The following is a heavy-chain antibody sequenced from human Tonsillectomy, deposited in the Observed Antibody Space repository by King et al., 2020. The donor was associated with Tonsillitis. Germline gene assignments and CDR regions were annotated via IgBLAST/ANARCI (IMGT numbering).Heavy chain of an antibody. D-gene: IGHD2-15*01. J-gene: IGHJ4*02. Sequence: VQLQESGPGLVKPSETLSLTCTVSGGSISSYYWSWIRQPPGKGLERVGYIYYSGSTNYKHYLKSRVTISVDTSKNQFSLKLNSVTAADTAVYYCARHYCSGGTCYYFDYWGQGTQVTVSS. CDR3: ARHYCSGGTCYYFDY. V-gene: IGHV4-59*08. CDR1: GGSISSYY. CDR2: IYYSGST.